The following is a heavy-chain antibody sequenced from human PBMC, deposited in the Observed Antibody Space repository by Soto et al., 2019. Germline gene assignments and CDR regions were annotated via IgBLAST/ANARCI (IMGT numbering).Heavy chain of an antibody. D-gene: IGHD6-6*01. V-gene: IGHV4-31*03. CDR2: NYYSGIT. J-gene: IGHJ6*02. CDR3: ARGSSIAGLYYGMDV. Sequence: LTCTVSGGSISSGGYYWTWIRQHPGKGLEWIGYNYYSGITYYNPSLKSRVTISLDTSKNQFSLKLSSVTAADTAVYYCARGSSIAGLYYGMDVWGQGTTVTVSS. CDR1: GGSISSGGYY.